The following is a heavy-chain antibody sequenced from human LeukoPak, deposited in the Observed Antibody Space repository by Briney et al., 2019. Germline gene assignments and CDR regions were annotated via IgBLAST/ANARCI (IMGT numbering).Heavy chain of an antibody. CDR2: INPNSGGT. CDR3: ARAMEGEYQLLNFDY. CDR1: GYTFTGYY. V-gene: IGHV1-2*02. Sequence: VASVKVSCKASGYTFTGYYMHWVRQAPGQGLEWMGWINPNSGGTNYAQKFQGRVTMTRDTSISTAYMELSRLRSDDTAVYYCARAMEGEYQLLNFDYWGQGTLVTVSS. J-gene: IGHJ4*02. D-gene: IGHD2-2*01.